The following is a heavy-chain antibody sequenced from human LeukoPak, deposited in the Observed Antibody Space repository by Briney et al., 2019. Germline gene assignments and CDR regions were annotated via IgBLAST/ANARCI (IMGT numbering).Heavy chain of an antibody. J-gene: IGHJ6*03. Sequence: PSETLSLTCAVYGGSFSGYYWSWIRQPPGKGLGWIGEINHSGSTNYNPSLKSRVTISVDTSKNQFSLKLSSVTAADTAVYYCARLGRSWSTFNYYYYYMDVWGKGTTVTVSS. CDR1: GGSFSGYY. V-gene: IGHV4-34*01. CDR3: ARLGRSWSTFNYYYYYMDV. D-gene: IGHD6-13*01. CDR2: INHSGST.